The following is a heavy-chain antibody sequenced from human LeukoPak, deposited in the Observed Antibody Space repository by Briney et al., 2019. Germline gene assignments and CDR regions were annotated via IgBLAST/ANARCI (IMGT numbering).Heavy chain of an antibody. D-gene: IGHD3-22*01. CDR3: ARAGSSGYYVGVWFDP. J-gene: IGHJ5*02. V-gene: IGHV4-30-4*08. Sequence: LRLSCAASGFTFSSYAMSWIRQPPGKGLEWIGYIYYSGSTYYNPSLKSRVTISVDTSKNQFSLKLSSVTAADTAVYYCARAGSSGYYVGVWFDPWGQGTLVTVSS. CDR1: GFTFSSYA. CDR2: IYYSGST.